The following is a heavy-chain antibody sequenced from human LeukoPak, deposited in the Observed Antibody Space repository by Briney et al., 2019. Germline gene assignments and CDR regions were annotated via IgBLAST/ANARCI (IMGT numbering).Heavy chain of an antibody. V-gene: IGHV4-4*07. J-gene: IGHJ4*02. Sequence: YPSETLSLTCTVSGGSITTYYWSWIRQPAGKGLGWIGRIYSTGSTNYNPSLKSRVTMSVDTSKNQFSLKVNSVTAADTAVYYCARRIHYWGQGILVTVSS. D-gene: IGHD2-15*01. CDR3: ARRIHY. CDR1: GGSITTYY. CDR2: IYSTGST.